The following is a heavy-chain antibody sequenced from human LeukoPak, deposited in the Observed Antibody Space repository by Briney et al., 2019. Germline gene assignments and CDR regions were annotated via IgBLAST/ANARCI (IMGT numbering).Heavy chain of an antibody. Sequence: GGSLRLSCAASGFTVSSNYMSWVRQAPGKGLEWVSVIYSGGSTYYADSVKGRLTISRDNSKNTLYLQMNSLRAEDTAVYYCARAEKATIFDYWGQGTLVTASS. CDR1: GFTVSSNY. D-gene: IGHD5-24*01. CDR3: ARAEKATIFDY. J-gene: IGHJ4*02. V-gene: IGHV3-53*01. CDR2: IYSGGST.